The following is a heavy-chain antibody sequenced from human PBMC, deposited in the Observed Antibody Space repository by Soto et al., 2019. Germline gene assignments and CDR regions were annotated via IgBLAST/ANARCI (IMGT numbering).Heavy chain of an antibody. D-gene: IGHD3-16*01. CDR1: GFDFSSHG. V-gene: IGHV3-33*01. J-gene: IGHJ4*02. CDR2: IWHDGSQK. CDR3: GRDDGLPHLRY. Sequence: QVQLVESGGGVVQPGRSLRLSCTVSGFDFSSHGYHWVRQAPGKGLEWVAVIWHDGSQKYYADSVKGRFTISSDDATATRYLKMNSLRAEDTALYHCGRDDGLPHLRYWGQGALVTVSP.